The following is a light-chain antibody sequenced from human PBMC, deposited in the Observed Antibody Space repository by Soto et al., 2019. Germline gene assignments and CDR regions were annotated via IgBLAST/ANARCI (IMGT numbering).Light chain of an antibody. CDR3: CSYAGSYYV. CDR1: SSDVGGYNY. V-gene: IGLV2-11*01. J-gene: IGLJ1*01. Sequence: QSALTQPGSVSGSLGHSVTISSPGTSSDVGGYNYASWYQQHPGKAPKFMIYDVSKRPSGVPDRFSGSKSDNTASLTISGLQAEDEADYYCCSYAGSYYVFGTGTMLTVL. CDR2: DVS.